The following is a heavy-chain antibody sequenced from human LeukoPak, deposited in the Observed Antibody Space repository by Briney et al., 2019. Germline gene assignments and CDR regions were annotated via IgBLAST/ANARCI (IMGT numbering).Heavy chain of an antibody. D-gene: IGHD3-22*01. CDR3: ARAISNDDNSGYYY. CDR2: IYASGST. V-gene: IGHV4-4*07. Sequence: SETLSLTCTVSGGSISSYYWSWIRHPAGKGLEGIGRIYASGSTKYNPSLKSRVTMSVDTSKNQFSLKLSSVTAADTAVYYCARAISNDDNSGYYYWGQGTLVTVSS. J-gene: IGHJ4*02. CDR1: GGSISSYY.